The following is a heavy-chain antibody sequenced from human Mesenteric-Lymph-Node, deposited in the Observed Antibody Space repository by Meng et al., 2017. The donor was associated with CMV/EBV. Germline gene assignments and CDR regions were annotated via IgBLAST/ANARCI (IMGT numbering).Heavy chain of an antibody. J-gene: IGHJ6*02. CDR1: GFTFGTQA. CDR3: ATPSDPSFYYDFWSGYYGMDV. V-gene: IGHV3-23*01. Sequence: GESLKISCAASGFTFGTQAMSWVRQAPEKGLEWVSTICGGGDSTYYADSVKGRFTISSDNSQNTLYLQMNSLRAEDTAVYYCATPSDPSFYYDFWSGYYGMDVWGQGTTVTVSS. CDR2: ICGGGDST. D-gene: IGHD3-3*01.